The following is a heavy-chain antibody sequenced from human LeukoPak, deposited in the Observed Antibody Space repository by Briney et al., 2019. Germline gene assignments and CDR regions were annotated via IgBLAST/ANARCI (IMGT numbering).Heavy chain of an antibody. CDR2: INPNSGGT. CDR1: GYTFTGYY. Sequence: ASVKVSCKASGYTFTGYYMQWVRQAPGQGLKWMGWINPNSGGTNYAQKFKGRVTMTRDTSISTAYMELSRLTSDDTAVYYCVRDRTGESDFDYWGQGTLVTVSS. J-gene: IGHJ4*02. CDR3: VRDRTGESDFDY. V-gene: IGHV1-2*02. D-gene: IGHD7-27*01.